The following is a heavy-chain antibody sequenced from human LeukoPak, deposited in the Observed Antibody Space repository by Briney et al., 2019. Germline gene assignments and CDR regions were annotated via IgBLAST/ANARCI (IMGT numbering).Heavy chain of an antibody. Sequence: PGGSLRLSCAASGFTFSDYYMSWIRQAPGKGLEWVPYISSSGSTIYYADSVKGRFTTSRDNAKNSLYLQMNSLRAEDTAVYYCAKVIVGAIDHAFDIWGQGTMVTVSS. CDR2: ISSSGSTI. CDR3: AKVIVGAIDHAFDI. D-gene: IGHD1-26*01. CDR1: GFTFSDYY. V-gene: IGHV3-11*01. J-gene: IGHJ3*02.